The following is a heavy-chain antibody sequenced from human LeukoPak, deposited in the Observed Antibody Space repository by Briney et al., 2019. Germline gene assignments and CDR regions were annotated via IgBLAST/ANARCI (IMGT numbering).Heavy chain of an antibody. CDR2: ISYDGSNK. Sequence: PGGSLRLSCAAPGFTFSSYGIHWVRQAPGKGLEWVAVISYDGSNKYYADSVKGRFTISRDNSKNTLYLQMNSLRAEDTAVYYCAYSSSWARGAFDIWGQGTMVTVSS. D-gene: IGHD6-13*01. V-gene: IGHV3-30*03. CDR1: GFTFSSYG. CDR3: AYSSSWARGAFDI. J-gene: IGHJ3*02.